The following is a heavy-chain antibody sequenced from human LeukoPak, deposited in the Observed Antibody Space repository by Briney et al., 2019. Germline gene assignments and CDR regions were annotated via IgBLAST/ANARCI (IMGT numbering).Heavy chain of an antibody. CDR2: ISSSSSSTI. CDR1: GFTFSSHS. J-gene: IGHJ6*02. V-gene: IGHV3-48*02. Sequence: GGSLRLSCAASGFTFSSHSMNWVRQAPGKGLEWVSYISSSSSSTIYYADSVKGRFTISRDNARNSLYLQMNSLRDEDTAVYYCARAEWLVRYYYGMDVWGQGTTVTVSS. D-gene: IGHD6-19*01. CDR3: ARAEWLVRYYYGMDV.